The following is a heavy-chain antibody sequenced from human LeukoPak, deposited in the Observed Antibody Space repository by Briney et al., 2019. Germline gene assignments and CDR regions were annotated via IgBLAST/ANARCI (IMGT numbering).Heavy chain of an antibody. CDR3: ARLTGSGEVFDS. J-gene: IGHJ4*02. CDR1: GGSIINGDYY. CDR2: IYDDGST. V-gene: IGHV4-30-4*01. D-gene: IGHD1-14*01. Sequence: SQTLSLTCTLSGGSIINGDYYWSWIRQPPGKGLEWIGYIYDDGSTYYNPSLKSRVTVSIDTSKNQFSLSLRSVTAAGAAVYYCARLTGSGEVFDSWGQGTLVTVSS.